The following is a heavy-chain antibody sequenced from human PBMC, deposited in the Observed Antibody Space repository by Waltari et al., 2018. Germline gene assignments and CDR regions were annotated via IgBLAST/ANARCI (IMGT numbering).Heavy chain of an antibody. J-gene: IGHJ6*02. CDR2: INHSGST. CDR1: GGSFRGYY. V-gene: IGHV4-34*01. Sequence: QVQLQQWGAGLLKPSETLSLTCAVYGGSFRGYYWSWIRQPPGKGLEWLGEINHSGSTTYNPSLKSRVTISVDTSKNQFSLKLSSVTAADTAVYYCARQRGLQSVSYYYYGMDVWGQGTTVTVSS. D-gene: IGHD4-4*01. CDR3: ARQRGLQSVSYYYYGMDV.